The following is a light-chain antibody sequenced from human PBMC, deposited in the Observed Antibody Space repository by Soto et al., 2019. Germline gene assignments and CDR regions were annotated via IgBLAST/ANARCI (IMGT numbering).Light chain of an antibody. V-gene: IGLV2-14*01. CDR2: QVT. Sequence: QSVMAQPASMSGSPGQSITISCTGSGSDIATFNYVSWYQQYPGKAPKLLIYQVTSRASGVSHRFSGSKSGNTAALTISGLQPEDEAEYYCNSYSSTSFDVFGTGTKVTVL. J-gene: IGLJ1*01. CDR1: GSDIATFNY. CDR3: NSYSSTSFDV.